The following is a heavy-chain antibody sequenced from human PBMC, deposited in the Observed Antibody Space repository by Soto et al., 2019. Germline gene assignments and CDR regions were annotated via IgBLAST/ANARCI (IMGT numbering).Heavy chain of an antibody. CDR2: LYDVDGS. Sequence: DVQLVESGGGLIQPGESLRRSCAAFGLTISGKKYVAWVRQAPGKGLEWVSGLYDVDGSFYADSVRGRFTTSSDSSKTTVYLQMNDLRPDDTAVYYCETWHEREHAYDVWGQGTTVTVSS. V-gene: IGHV3-53*01. D-gene: IGHD1-1*01. CDR3: ETWHEREHAYDV. CDR1: GLTISGKKY. J-gene: IGHJ3*01.